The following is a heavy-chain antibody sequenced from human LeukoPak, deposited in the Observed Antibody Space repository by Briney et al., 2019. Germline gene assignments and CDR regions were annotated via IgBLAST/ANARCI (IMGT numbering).Heavy chain of an antibody. CDR1: GFTFSSYA. CDR3: AKDHDGTAGEILFDY. D-gene: IGHD1-26*01. J-gene: IGHJ4*02. Sequence: GGSLRLSCAASGFTFSSYATSWVRQAPGKGLEWVSVISGSGGSTYYADSVKGRFTISRDNSKNTLYLQMNSLRAEDTAVYYCAKDHDGTAGEILFDYWGQGTLVTVSS. CDR2: ISGSGGST. V-gene: IGHV3-23*01.